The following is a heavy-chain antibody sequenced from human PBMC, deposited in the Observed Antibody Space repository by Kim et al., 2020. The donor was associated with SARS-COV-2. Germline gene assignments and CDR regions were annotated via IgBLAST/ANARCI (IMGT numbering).Heavy chain of an antibody. CDR1: GGFFSGYY. D-gene: IGHD3-3*01. V-gene: IGHV4-34*01. CDR3: ARGGTFSVTIFGVVIIRPLMDV. Sequence: SETLSLTCAVYGGFFSGYYWSWVRQPPGKGLEWVGEINHSGSTNYNPSLKSRVTISVDTSKNQFSLKLSSVTAADTAVDYCARGGTFSVTIFGVVIIRPLMDVWGQGTTVTVSS. CDR2: INHSGST. J-gene: IGHJ6*02.